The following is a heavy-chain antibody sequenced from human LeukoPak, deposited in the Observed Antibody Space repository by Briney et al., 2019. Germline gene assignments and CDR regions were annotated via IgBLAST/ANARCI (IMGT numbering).Heavy chain of an antibody. CDR2: ISGGGAST. Sequence: GGSLRLSRAAAGFTLNSYAMSGLRQAPGKGLEWVSGISGGGASTYYADSVKGRFTISRENSKNTLYLQMNSLRAEDTAVYYCANRRTVTLRYFAYWGQGTLVTVSS. CDR1: GFTLNSYA. J-gene: IGHJ4*02. CDR3: ANRRTVTLRYFAY. V-gene: IGHV3-23*01. D-gene: IGHD1-7*01.